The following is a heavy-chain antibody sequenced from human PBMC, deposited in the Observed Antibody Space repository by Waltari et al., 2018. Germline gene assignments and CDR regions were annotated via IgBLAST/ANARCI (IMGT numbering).Heavy chain of an antibody. J-gene: IGHJ6*03. Sequence: QVQLVQSGAEVKKPGSSVKVSCKASGGTFSSYAISWVRQAPGQGLEWMGGIIPIFGTANCAQKFQGRVTITTDESTSTAYMELSSLRSEDTAVYYCARGRIVGATSTLNYYYYYMDVWGKGTTVTVSS. CDR2: IIPIFGTA. CDR1: GGTFSSYA. D-gene: IGHD1-26*01. V-gene: IGHV1-69*05. CDR3: ARGRIVGATSTLNYYYYYMDV.